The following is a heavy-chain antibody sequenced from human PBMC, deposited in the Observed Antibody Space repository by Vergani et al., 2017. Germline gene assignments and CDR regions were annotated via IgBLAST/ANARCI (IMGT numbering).Heavy chain of an antibody. CDR1: GYTLTELS. V-gene: IGHV1-24*01. J-gene: IGHJ4*02. Sequence: QVQLVQSGAEVKKPGASVKVSCKVSGYTLTELSMPWVRQAPGKGLEWMGGFDPEDGETIYAQKFQGRVTMTEDTSTDTAYMELSSLRSEDTAVYYCATGFSGRVLWFGESYYFDYWGQGTLVTVSS. D-gene: IGHD3-10*01. CDR3: ATGFSGRVLWFGESYYFDY. CDR2: FDPEDGET.